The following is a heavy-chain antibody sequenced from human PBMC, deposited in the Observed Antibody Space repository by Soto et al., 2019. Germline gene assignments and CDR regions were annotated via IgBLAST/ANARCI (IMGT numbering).Heavy chain of an antibody. CDR1: GGSFSGYY. CDR2: INHSGST. Sequence: QVQLQQWGAGLLKPSETLSLTCAVYGGSFSGYYWSWIRQPPGKGLEWIGEINHSGSTNYNPSLKSRVTISVDTSKNQFSLKLSSVTAADTAVYYCAREALRYYYGSGKLGPVDYWGQGTLVTVSS. V-gene: IGHV4-34*01. CDR3: AREALRYYYGSGKLGPVDY. D-gene: IGHD3-10*01. J-gene: IGHJ4*02.